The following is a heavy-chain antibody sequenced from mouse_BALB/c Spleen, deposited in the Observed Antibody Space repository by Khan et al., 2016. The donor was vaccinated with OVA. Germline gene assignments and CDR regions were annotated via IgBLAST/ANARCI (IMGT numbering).Heavy chain of an antibody. J-gene: IGHJ2*01. D-gene: IGHD6-2*01. V-gene: IGHV14-1*02. CDR3: RRSSLLSLDN. Sequence: EVQLQESGTELVRPGALVRLSCTASGSNIKDYYIHWVKQRPEQGLEWMGRIDPENGNTIYDPKFQGKASLTADTSSITAHLQLSSLTSEDTAVDNNRRSSLLSLDNWGQGTTLTVSS. CDR2: IDPENGNT. CDR1: GSNIKDYY.